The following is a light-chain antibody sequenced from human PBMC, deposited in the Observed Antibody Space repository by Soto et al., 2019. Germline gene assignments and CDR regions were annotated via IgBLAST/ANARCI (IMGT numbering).Light chain of an antibody. CDR3: QQRINWPLT. CDR2: DVS. Sequence: EIVLTQSPATLSLSPGERATLSCRASQSVNNYLAWYQQKPGQAPRLLIYDVSNRATGIPARFSGSGSGTDFTLTISSLEREDCAVYYCQQRINWPLTFGGGTKVEIK. V-gene: IGKV3-11*01. CDR1: QSVNNY. J-gene: IGKJ4*01.